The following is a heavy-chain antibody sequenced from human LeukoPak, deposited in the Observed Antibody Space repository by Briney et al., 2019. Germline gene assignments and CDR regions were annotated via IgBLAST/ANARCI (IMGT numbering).Heavy chain of an antibody. D-gene: IGHD1-26*01. V-gene: IGHV4-39*01. CDR1: GGSISSSSYY. Sequence: KSSETLSLTCTVSGGSISSSSYYWGWIRQPPGKGLEWIGSIYYSGSTYYNPSLKSRVTISVDTSKNQFSLKLSSVTAADTAVYYCAKPRGGIVGGFDYWGQGTLVTVSS. CDR3: AKPRGGIVGGFDY. CDR2: IYYSGST. J-gene: IGHJ4*02.